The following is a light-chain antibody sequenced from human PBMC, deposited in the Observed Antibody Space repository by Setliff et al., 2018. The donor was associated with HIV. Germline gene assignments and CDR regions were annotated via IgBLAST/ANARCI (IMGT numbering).Light chain of an antibody. V-gene: IGLV2-14*03. CDR2: DVH. CDR3: SSYTASRALV. J-gene: IGLJ3*02. CDR1: SSDVGGYDY. Sequence: GSSSDVGGYDYVAWYQQHPGKTPELLIFDVHNRPSGVSHRFSGSKSSNTASLTISGLQAEDEADYYCSSYTASRALVFGGGTKVTVL.